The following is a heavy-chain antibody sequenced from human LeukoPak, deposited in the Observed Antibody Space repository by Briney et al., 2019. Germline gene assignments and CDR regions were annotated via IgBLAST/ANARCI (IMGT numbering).Heavy chain of an antibody. V-gene: IGHV3-48*01. CDR2: MTGNSKTI. Sequence: GGSLRLSCAASGFAFNIYSMNWVRQAPGKGLEWISYMTGNSKTINYADSVKGRFTISRDNAENSLFLQMDSLRAEDTAVYYCARDGGEVAYWGQGTLVTVSS. CDR3: ARDGGEVAY. J-gene: IGHJ4*02. D-gene: IGHD2-15*01. CDR1: GFAFNIYS.